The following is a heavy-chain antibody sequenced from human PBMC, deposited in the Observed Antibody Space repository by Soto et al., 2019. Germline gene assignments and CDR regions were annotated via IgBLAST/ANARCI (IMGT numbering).Heavy chain of an antibody. Sequence: EVQLVQSGAEVKKPGESLKISCKGSGYSFTSYWIGWVRQMPGKGLEWMGIIYPGDSDTRYSPSFQGQVTISADKSISTAYLQWSSLKASDTAMYYCARQQKTLHSSSWSTWYYYYYGMDVWGQGTTVTVSS. CDR3: ARQQKTLHSSSWSTWYYYYYGMDV. CDR1: GYSFTSYW. V-gene: IGHV5-51*01. J-gene: IGHJ6*02. D-gene: IGHD6-13*01. CDR2: IYPGDSDT.